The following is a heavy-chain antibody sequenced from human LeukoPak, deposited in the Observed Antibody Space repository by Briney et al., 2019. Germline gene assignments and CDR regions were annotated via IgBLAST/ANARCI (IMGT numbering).Heavy chain of an antibody. CDR2: IYYSGST. Sequence: SETLSLTCTVSGGSISSSSYYWGWIRQPPGKGLEWIGSIYYSGSTYYNPSLKSRVTISVDTSKNQFSLKVTSLTPADTAVYYCAGFPPGSLDSSGQYYEFIYWGQGTVVTVSS. CDR1: GGSISSSSYY. D-gene: IGHD3-22*01. V-gene: IGHV4-39*07. J-gene: IGHJ4*02. CDR3: AGFPPGSLDSSGQYYEFIY.